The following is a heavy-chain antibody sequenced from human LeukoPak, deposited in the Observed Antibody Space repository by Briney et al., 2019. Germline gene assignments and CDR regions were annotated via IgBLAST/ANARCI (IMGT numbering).Heavy chain of an antibody. CDR2: IYYSGST. CDR1: GGSFSSYY. Sequence: SETLSLTCAVYGGSFSSYYWGWIRQPPGKGLEWIGSIYYSGSTYYNPSLKSRVTISVDTSKNQFSLKLSSVTAADTAVYYCAGLVNWSHGEVDYWGQGTLVTVSS. V-gene: IGHV4-39*01. D-gene: IGHD1-20*01. J-gene: IGHJ4*02. CDR3: AGLVNWSHGEVDY.